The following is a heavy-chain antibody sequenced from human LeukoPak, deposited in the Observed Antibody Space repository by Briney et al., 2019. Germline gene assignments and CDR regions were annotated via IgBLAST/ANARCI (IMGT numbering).Heavy chain of an antibody. CDR2: INPSGGST. D-gene: IGHD6-19*01. CDR3: ARCGYSSGWYYYYYYMDV. Sequence: ASVKVSCKASGYTFTSYYMHWVRQAPGQGLEWMGIINPSGGSTSYAQKFQGRVTMTRDTSTSTVYMELSSLRSEDTAVYYCARCGYSSGWYYYYYYMDVWGKGTTVTVSS. J-gene: IGHJ6*03. V-gene: IGHV1-46*01. CDR1: GYTFTSYY.